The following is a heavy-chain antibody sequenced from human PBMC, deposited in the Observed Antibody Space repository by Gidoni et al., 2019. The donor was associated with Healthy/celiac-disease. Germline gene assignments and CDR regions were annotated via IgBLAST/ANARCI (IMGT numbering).Heavy chain of an antibody. V-gene: IGHV1-18*01. CDR3: ARARFFGHKGNYYYYMDV. D-gene: IGHD3-3*01. Sequence: QVQLVQSGAEVKKPGASVKVSCKASGYTFTSYGISWVRQAPGQGLEWMGWISAYNGNTNYAQKLQGRVTMTTDTSTSTAYMELRSLRSDDTAVYYCARARFFGHKGNYYYYMDVWGKGTTVTVSS. CDR2: ISAYNGNT. J-gene: IGHJ6*03. CDR1: GYTFTSYG.